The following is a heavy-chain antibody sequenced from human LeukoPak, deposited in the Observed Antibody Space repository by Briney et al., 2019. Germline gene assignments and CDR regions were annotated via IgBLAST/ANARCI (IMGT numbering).Heavy chain of an antibody. CDR2: IYSDGITT. V-gene: IGHV3-74*01. D-gene: IGHD6-6*01. Sequence: SGGSLRLSCAASGFTFSSYWMHWVRQAPGKGLEWVSLIYSDGITTTYADSVRGRFTISRDNAKNTLYLQMNSLRAEDTAVYYCATDGHGTRPLDYWGQGTLVTVSS. J-gene: IGHJ4*02. CDR3: ATDGHGTRPLDY. CDR1: GFTFSSYW.